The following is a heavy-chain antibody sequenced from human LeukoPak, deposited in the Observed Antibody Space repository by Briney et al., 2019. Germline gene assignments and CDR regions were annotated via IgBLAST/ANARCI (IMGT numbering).Heavy chain of an antibody. CDR3: TTGSHSVVVTAILGALVLGDKRFHQDDY. D-gene: IGHD2-21*02. V-gene: IGHV3-15*01. J-gene: IGHJ4*02. CDR1: GFTFSNAW. Sequence: PGGSLRLSCAASGFTFSNAWMSWVRQAPGKGLEWVGRIKSKTDGGTTDYAAPVKGRCTISRDDSKDTLYLQTNSLKTEDTAVYYCTTGSHSVVVTAILGALVLGDKRFHQDDYWGQGTLVTVSS. CDR2: IKSKTDGGTT.